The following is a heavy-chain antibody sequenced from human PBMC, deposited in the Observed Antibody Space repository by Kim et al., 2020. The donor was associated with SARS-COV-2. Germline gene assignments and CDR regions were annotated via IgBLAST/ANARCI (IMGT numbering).Heavy chain of an antibody. V-gene: IGHV3-48*03. CDR2: ITSGGSKK. CDR1: GFSFNTYA. J-gene: IGHJ6*02. CDR3: ARVGGGYHDIWRSPGPRYFDYGLDV. Sequence: GGSLRLSCAASGFSFNTYAMTWVRQAPGKGLEWVSSITSGGSKKTYAGSVEGRFTISRDNAENSVSLQMSSLRVEDTAIYYCARVGGGYHDIWRSPGPRYFDYGLDVWGQGTTVAVSS. D-gene: IGHD3-16*01.